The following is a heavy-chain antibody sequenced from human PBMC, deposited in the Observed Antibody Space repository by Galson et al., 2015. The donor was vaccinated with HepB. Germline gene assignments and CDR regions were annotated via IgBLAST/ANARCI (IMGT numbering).Heavy chain of an antibody. J-gene: IGHJ4*02. Sequence: SLRLSCAASGFTFSIAWMSWVRQAPGKGLEWVGRIKSKTDGGTTDYAAPVKGRFTISRDDSKNTLYLQMNSLKTEDTAVYYCTTYKYCSSTSGLDYWGQGTLVTVSS. CDR3: TTYKYCSSTSGLDY. CDR2: IKSKTDGGTT. D-gene: IGHD2-2*01. V-gene: IGHV3-15*01. CDR1: GFTFSIAW.